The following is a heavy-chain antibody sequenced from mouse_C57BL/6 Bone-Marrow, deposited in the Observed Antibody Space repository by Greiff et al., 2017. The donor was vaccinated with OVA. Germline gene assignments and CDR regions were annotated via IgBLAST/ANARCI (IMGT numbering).Heavy chain of an antibody. J-gene: IGHJ1*03. Sequence: EVMLVESGGGLVQPGESLKLSCESNEYAFPSHDMSWVRKTPEKRLELVAAINRDGGSTYYPDTMERRFNISRDNTKKTLYLQMSSLRSEDTALYYCARQNLLGPYWYFDVWGTGTTVTVSS. D-gene: IGHD4-1*01. CDR3: ARQNLLGPYWYFDV. CDR1: EYAFPSHD. V-gene: IGHV5-2*01. CDR2: INRDGGST.